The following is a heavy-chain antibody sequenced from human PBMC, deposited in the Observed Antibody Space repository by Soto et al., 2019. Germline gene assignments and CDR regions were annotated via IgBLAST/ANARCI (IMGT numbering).Heavy chain of an antibody. J-gene: IGHJ4*02. CDR3: ARVFARTDPLRAGLGY. CDR2: INAGNGNT. V-gene: IGHV1-3*01. CDR1: GYTFTSYA. D-gene: IGHD3-10*02. Sequence: GASVKVSCKASGYTFTSYAMHWVRQAPGQRLEWMGWINAGNGNTKYSQKFQGRVTITRDTSASTAYMELSSLRSEDTAVYYCARVFARTDPLRAGLGYWGQGTLVTVSS.